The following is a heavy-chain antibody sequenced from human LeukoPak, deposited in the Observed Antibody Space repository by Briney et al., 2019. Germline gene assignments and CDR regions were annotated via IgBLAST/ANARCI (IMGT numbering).Heavy chain of an antibody. CDR2: INPNSGGT. J-gene: IGHJ4*02. D-gene: IGHD3-10*01. V-gene: IGHV1-2*02. CDR1: GYTFTGYY. CDR3: ASTMVRGVIPYFDY. Sequence: GASVKVSSKASGYTFTGYYMHWVRQAPGQGLEWMGWINPNSGGTSYEQKFQGRVTMTRDTSISTAYMELRRLRSDDTAVYYCASTMVRGVIPYFDYWGQGTLVTVSS.